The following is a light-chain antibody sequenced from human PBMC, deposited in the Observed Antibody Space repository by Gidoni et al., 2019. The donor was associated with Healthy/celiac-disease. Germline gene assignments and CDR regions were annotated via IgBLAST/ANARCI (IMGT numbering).Light chain of an antibody. V-gene: IGKV1-39*01. J-gene: IGKJ3*01. Sequence: DIQMTQSPSSLSASVGDRVTITCRASQSISSYLTWYQQKPGKAPKLLIYAASSLQRGVPSRFSGSGSGTDFTLTISSLQPEDFATYYCQQSYSTLRTFXPXTKVDIK. CDR3: QQSYSTLRT. CDR1: QSISSY. CDR2: AAS.